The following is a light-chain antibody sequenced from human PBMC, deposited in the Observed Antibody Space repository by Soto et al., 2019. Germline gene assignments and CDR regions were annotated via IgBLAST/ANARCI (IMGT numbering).Light chain of an antibody. J-gene: IGLJ1*01. V-gene: IGLV2-23*02. CDR2: EVN. CDR1: SSNVGSYKL. CDR3: CSSGGSPTYV. Sequence: QSVLTQPASVSGSPGQSITISCTGTSSNVGSYKLVSWYQQHPDKAPKLMIFEVNKRPSGVSNRFSGSKSGNTASLTISGLKVEDEADYYCCSSGGSPTYVFGTGTKLTVL.